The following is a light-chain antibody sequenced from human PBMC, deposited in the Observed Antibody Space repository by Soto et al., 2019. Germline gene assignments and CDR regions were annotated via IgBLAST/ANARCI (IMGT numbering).Light chain of an antibody. J-gene: IGKJ1*01. CDR1: QSISSD. CDR2: DAS. V-gene: IGKV3-11*01. CDR3: QQRSSWHRA. Sequence: EIVLTQSPATLYLSPGERATLSYRASQSISSDLAWYQQKPGQAPRLFIYDASNRVTGSPVRFRGSGSGTDFTLTIRTLKTEDFAVYYCQQRSSWHRAFGQGTKVDIK.